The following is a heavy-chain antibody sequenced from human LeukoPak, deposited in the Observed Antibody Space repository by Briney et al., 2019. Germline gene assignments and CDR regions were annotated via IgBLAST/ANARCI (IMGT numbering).Heavy chain of an antibody. CDR1: GGSFSGYY. CDR2: INHSGST. Sequence: SETLSLTCAVSGGSFSGYYWSWIRQPPGKGLEWIGEINHSGSTNDNPSLKSRVTISVDTSKNQFSLKLSSVTAADTAVYYCARLTKNDSGSFRFGKKKRGYMDVWGKGTTVTISS. CDR3: ARLTKNDSGSFRFGKKKRGYMDV. V-gene: IGHV4-34*01. J-gene: IGHJ6*03. D-gene: IGHD3-10*01.